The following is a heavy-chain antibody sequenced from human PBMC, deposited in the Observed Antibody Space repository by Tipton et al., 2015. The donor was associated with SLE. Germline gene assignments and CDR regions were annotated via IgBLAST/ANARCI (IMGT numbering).Heavy chain of an antibody. V-gene: IGHV1-18*01. CDR2: ISPYNGNT. D-gene: IGHD3-10*01. Sequence: QLVQSGAEVKKPGSSVEVSCKASGYTFTNYGISWVRQAPGQGLEWMGWISPYNGNTDSAQNLQGRVTMTADTSTTTAYMELRSLRSDDTAVYYCARSYYGSRHYYTHADHWGQGTQVTVSS. CDR3: ARSYYGSRHYYTHADH. CDR1: GYTFTNYG. J-gene: IGHJ4*02.